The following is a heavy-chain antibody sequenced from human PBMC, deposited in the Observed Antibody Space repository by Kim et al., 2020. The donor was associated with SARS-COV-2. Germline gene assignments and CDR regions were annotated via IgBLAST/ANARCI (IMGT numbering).Heavy chain of an antibody. CDR1: GHTFTRDS. J-gene: IGHJ4*02. CDR3: LGGYYFDY. V-gene: IGHV1-3*01. D-gene: IGHD2-15*01. Sequence: SVPVSCKTSGHTFTRDSIHWVRQAPGQGLEWLGGIDCGNGNAIYSQNFQGRVTFTTDTSASTGYMELSSLRSEDSAVYYCLGGYYFDYWGQGTLVTVSS. CDR2: IDCGNGNA.